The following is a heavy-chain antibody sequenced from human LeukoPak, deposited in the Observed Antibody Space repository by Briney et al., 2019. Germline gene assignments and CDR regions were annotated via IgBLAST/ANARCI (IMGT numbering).Heavy chain of an antibody. CDR2: ISGSGSST. CDR3: ARGGGLDV. CDR1: GFTFSNCA. Sequence: GGSLRLSCAASGFTFSNCAMSWVRQAPEKGLEWVSGISGSGSSTYYADSVKGRFTISRDNAKNSLYLQMSNLRAEDTAVYFCARGGGLDVWGQGATVTVSS. V-gene: IGHV3-23*01. D-gene: IGHD3-16*01. J-gene: IGHJ6*02.